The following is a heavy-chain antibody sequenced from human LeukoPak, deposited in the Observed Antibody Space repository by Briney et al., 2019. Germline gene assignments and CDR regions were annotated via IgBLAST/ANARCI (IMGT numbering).Heavy chain of an antibody. J-gene: IGHJ4*02. CDR2: VSGSGDNT. CDR1: KFAFSNYG. D-gene: IGHD3-22*01. Sequence: TGGSLRLSCAASKFAFSNYGMTWVRQAPGNGLEWISAVSGSGDNTYYADSVKGRFTISRDNSKNTLYVQVNSLGTEDTAAYYCAKGSYYDSSGSFYFDYWGQGTLVTVSS. V-gene: IGHV3-23*01. CDR3: AKGSYYDSSGSFYFDY.